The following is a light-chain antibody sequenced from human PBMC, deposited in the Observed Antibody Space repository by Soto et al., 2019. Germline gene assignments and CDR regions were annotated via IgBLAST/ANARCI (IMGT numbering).Light chain of an antibody. CDR2: APS. CDR3: QQYGLSPRT. Sequence: EIVLTQSPGTLSLSPGERATLSCRASQSVSSSHLAWYQQKPGQAPRLFIYAPSIRATGIPDRFSGSGSGTDFTLTISRLEPEDFAVYYCQQYGLSPRTFGRGTKVEIK. V-gene: IGKV3-20*01. CDR1: QSVSSSH. J-gene: IGKJ1*01.